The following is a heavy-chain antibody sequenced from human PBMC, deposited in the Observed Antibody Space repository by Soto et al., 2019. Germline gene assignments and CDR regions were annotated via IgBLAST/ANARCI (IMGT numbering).Heavy chain of an antibody. CDR2: INSGSDSI. CDR3: AKSGDSAGWGIDF. J-gene: IGHJ4*02. D-gene: IGHD6-19*01. V-gene: IGHV3-48*02. Sequence: GGSLSLSCVGSGFIFDSYSMNWVRQAPGKGLEWVSYINSGSDSIYYAESVKGRFTISRDNARNSLSLQMNSLTDEDMAVYYCAKSGDSAGWGIDFWGQGTLVTVSS. CDR1: GFIFDSYS.